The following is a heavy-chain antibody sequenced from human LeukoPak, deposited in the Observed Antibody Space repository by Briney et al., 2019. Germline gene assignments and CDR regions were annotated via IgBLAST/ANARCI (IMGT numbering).Heavy chain of an antibody. D-gene: IGHD6-13*01. CDR2: IYYSGST. V-gene: IGHV4-59*01. CDR3: ARGTSSSWAYWYFDL. Sequence: SETPSLTCTVSGGSISSYYWSWIRQPPGKGLEWIGYIYYSGSTNYNPSLKSRVTISVDTSKNQFSLKLSSVTAADTAVYYCARGTSSSWAYWYFDLWGRGTLVTVSS. J-gene: IGHJ2*01. CDR1: GGSISSYY.